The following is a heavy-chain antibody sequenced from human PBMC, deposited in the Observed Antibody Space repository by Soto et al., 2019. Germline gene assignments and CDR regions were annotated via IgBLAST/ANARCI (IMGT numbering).Heavy chain of an antibody. J-gene: IGHJ4*02. CDR2: INPNSGDT. CDR1: GYTFTGFY. V-gene: IGHV1-2*04. D-gene: IGHD4-17*01. CDR3: ASGGSTVTREFDY. Sequence: QVQLVQSGAEVKKPGASVKVSCKASGYTFTGFYMHWVRQAPGQGLEGMGWINPNSGDTEYAQNFQGWVTMTRDTSISTAYMELTRLRSDDTAVYYCASGGSTVTREFDYWGQGTLVSVSS.